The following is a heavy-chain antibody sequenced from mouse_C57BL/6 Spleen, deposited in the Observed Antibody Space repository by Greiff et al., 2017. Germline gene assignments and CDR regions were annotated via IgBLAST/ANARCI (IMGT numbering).Heavy chain of an antibody. Sequence: QVQLQQPGAELVKPGASVKLSCKASGYTFTSYWMHWVKQRPGQGLEWIGMINPNSGSTNYNEKIKSKATVTVDKSSSTAYMQVNSLTSDDCAVYYYADMDYWGQGTTLTVSS. CDR3: ADMDY. V-gene: IGHV1-64*01. CDR1: GYTFTSYW. CDR2: INPNSGST. J-gene: IGHJ2*01.